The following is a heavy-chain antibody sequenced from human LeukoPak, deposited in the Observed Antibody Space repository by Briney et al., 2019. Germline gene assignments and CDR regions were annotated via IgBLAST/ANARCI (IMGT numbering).Heavy chain of an antibody. Sequence: PGGSLRLPCAASGFTFSGYWMTWVRQAPGKGLEWVANIKQDGSEKNHVDSVKGRFTISRDNAKNSLYLQMNSLRAEDTAVYYCARGLLAAPGIDYWGQGALVTVSS. J-gene: IGHJ4*02. CDR2: IKQDGSEK. CDR3: ARGLLAAPGIDY. D-gene: IGHD6-13*01. V-gene: IGHV3-7*04. CDR1: GFTFSGYW.